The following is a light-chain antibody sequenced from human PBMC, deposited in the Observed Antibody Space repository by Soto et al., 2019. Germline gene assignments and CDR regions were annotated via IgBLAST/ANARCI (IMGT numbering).Light chain of an antibody. Sequence: EIVLTQSPVTLSLSPGESATLSCRASQSVSSSQVAWYQQKPGQAPRLLIYGASSRATGIPDRFSGVGSETDFTLTINRLKHLYFAVSFYQLYAISSHTFGQGTKLEIK. J-gene: IGKJ2*01. V-gene: IGKV3-20*01. CDR1: QSVSSSQ. CDR3: QLYAISSHT. CDR2: GAS.